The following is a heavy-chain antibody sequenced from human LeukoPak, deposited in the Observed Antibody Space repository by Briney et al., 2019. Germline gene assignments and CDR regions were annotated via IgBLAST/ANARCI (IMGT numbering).Heavy chain of an antibody. V-gene: IGHV3-74*01. D-gene: IGHD2-15*01. CDR2: INRDGSIT. CDR1: GFRLRSSL. CDR3: ARDEGKAVEIRGFDY. J-gene: IGHJ4*02. Sequence: GGALLLSCATSGFRLRSSLGPTVRLAPGQGLVWVSSINRDGSITYYADSVKGRLTISRDNAKNTLYLQMNSLRAEDTAVYYCARDEGKAVEIRGFDYWGQGTLVTASS.